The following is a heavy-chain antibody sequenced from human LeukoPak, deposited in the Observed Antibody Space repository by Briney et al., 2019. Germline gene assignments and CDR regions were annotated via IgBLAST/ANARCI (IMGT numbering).Heavy chain of an antibody. V-gene: IGHV3-7*01. J-gene: IGHJ4*02. Sequence: GGSLRLSCAASGFTFTSYWMTWVRQAPGKGLEWVANINQDGGGRYYVDSVKGRFTISRDNAKNSVHLQMNSLRAEDTAVYYCARDVGSGNYYKLLHFDYWGQGTLVTVSS. D-gene: IGHD3-10*01. CDR1: GFTFTSYW. CDR3: ARDVGSGNYYKLLHFDY. CDR2: INQDGGGR.